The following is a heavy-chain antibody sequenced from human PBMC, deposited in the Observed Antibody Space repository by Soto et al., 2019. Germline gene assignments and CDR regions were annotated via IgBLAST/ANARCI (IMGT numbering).Heavy chain of an antibody. V-gene: IGHV4-39*02. D-gene: IGHD5-18*01. CDR2: IYYSGST. Sequence: SETLSLTCTVSGGSISSSSYYWGWIRQPPGKGLEWIGSIYYSGSTYYNPSLKSRVTISVDTSKNQFSLKLSSVTAADTAVYYCAKDNSSTAMVYGEFDYWGQGTLVTVSS. CDR1: GGSISSSSYY. J-gene: IGHJ4*02. CDR3: AKDNSSTAMVYGEFDY.